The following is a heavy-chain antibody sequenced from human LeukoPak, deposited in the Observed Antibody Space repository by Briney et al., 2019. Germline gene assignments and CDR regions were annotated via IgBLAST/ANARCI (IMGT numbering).Heavy chain of an antibody. V-gene: IGHV4-38-2*01. D-gene: IGHD3-10*01. CDR1: GDFFSSDYY. Sequence: PSETLSLTCGVSGDFFSSDYYWGWSRQPPGKGLEWIGSIYRSGSPTYNESLKSRVTISVDTSKNQFSLKLNSVTAADTAVYYCARHPQHFGSGSYYTPFDNWGQGTLVTVSS. J-gene: IGHJ4*02. CDR2: IYRSGSP. CDR3: ARHPQHFGSGSYYTPFDN.